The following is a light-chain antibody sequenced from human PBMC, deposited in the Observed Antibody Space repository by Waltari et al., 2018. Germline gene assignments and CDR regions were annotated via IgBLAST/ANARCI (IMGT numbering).Light chain of an antibody. Sequence: QSALTQPPSASGSPGQSVTISCTGTSSDVGGYNYVSWYQQHPGKAPKVIIYEVSKPPSVVPGRFSGSKSGNAAFLTVSGLQAEDEAYYYCCSYAGNSVVFGGGTKLTVL. CDR2: EVS. CDR1: SSDVGGYNY. J-gene: IGLJ2*01. CDR3: CSYAGNSVV. V-gene: IGLV2-8*01.